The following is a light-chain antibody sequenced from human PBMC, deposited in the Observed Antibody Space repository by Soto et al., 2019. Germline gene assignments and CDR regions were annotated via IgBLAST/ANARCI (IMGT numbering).Light chain of an antibody. CDR2: AAS. J-gene: IGKJ3*01. Sequence: IQLTQSPSSLSASVGDRVTITCRASQGISSFLAWYQQKPGKAPKLLIYAASTLQSGVPSRFSGSGSGTDFTLTISSLQTDDFATYYCQQLNSYPRTFGPGTKVDIK. CDR1: QGISSF. CDR3: QQLNSYPRT. V-gene: IGKV1-9*01.